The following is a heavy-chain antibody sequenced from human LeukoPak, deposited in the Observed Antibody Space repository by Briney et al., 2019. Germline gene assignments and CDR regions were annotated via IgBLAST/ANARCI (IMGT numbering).Heavy chain of an antibody. CDR2: IFYSGST. Sequence: SETLSLTRTVSGGSISSSSYYWGWIRQPPGKGLEWIGSIFYSGSTYYNPSLKSRVTISVDTSKNQFSLKLTSVTAADTAVYYCARLRGAGSWYFDLWGRGALVTVSS. J-gene: IGHJ2*01. D-gene: IGHD3-10*01. V-gene: IGHV4-39*07. CDR3: ARLRGAGSWYFDL. CDR1: GGSISSSSYY.